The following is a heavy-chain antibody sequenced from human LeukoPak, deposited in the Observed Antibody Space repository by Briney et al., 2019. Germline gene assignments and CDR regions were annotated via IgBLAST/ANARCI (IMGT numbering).Heavy chain of an antibody. CDR3: AKATGGGYDCLLY. D-gene: IGHD5-12*01. V-gene: IGHV3-30*18. Sequence: AGGSLRLSCAASGFTFDDYAMHWVRQAPGKGLEWVAVISYDGSNKYYADSVKGRFTISRDNSKNTLYLQMNSLRAEDTAVYYCAKATGGGYDCLLYWGQGTLVTVSS. CDR2: ISYDGSNK. CDR1: GFTFDDYA. J-gene: IGHJ4*02.